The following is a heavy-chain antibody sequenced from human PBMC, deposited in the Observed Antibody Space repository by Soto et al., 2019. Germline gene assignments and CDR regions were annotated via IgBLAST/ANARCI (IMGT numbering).Heavy chain of an antibody. V-gene: IGHV2-5*02. Sequence: QITLKESGPTLVKPTQTLTLTCTFSGFSLSTKGVSVGWIRQPPGKALEWLALIYWDDDKRYSPSLMSRLTITKDTSKNQVVLTLTNMDPVDTATYYCAHRGFVIGDFDYWGQGTLVTVSS. CDR1: GFSLSTKGVS. CDR2: IYWDDDK. J-gene: IGHJ4*02. D-gene: IGHD3-10*01. CDR3: AHRGFVIGDFDY.